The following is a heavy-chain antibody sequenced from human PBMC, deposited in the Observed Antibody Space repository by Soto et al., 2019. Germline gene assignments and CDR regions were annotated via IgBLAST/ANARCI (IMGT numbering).Heavy chain of an antibody. CDR2: IDPSDSYT. CDR3: ARDEQLVQASYYYGMDV. Sequence: GESLKISCKGSGYSFTSYWISWVRQMPGKGLEWMGRIDPSDSYTNYSPSFQGHVTISADKSISTAYLQWSSLKASDTAMYYCARDEQLVQASYYYGMDVWGQGTTVTVSS. CDR1: GYSFTSYW. D-gene: IGHD6-6*01. J-gene: IGHJ6*02. V-gene: IGHV5-10-1*01.